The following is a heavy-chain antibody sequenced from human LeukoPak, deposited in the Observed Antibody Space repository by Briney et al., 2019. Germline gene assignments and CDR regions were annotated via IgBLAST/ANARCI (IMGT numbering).Heavy chain of an antibody. CDR2: ISDSGST. CDR3: ARQDIWFGELVV. V-gene: IGHV4-39*01. J-gene: IGHJ6*02. D-gene: IGHD3-10*01. Sequence: SETLSLTCIVSGGSISRSSYYWGWLRQPPGKGLEWIGSISDSGSTYYSPSLKSRVTISVDTSKNQFSLKLRFVTAADTAVYYCARQDIWFGELVVWGQGTTVTVSS. CDR1: GGSISRSSYY.